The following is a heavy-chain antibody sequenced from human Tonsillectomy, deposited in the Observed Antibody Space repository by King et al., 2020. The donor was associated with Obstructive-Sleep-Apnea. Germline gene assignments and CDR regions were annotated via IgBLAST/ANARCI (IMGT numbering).Heavy chain of an antibody. Sequence: QLQESGPGLVKPSGTLSLTCAVSGGSISSRNWWSWIRQPPGKGLEWIGEIYHSGRTNCNPSLKSRVTISIDKSKNQFSLDLSSVTAADTSVYYCARDMKEDYDTTMVYGMDVWGQGTTVTVSS. CDR2: IYHSGRT. V-gene: IGHV4-4*02. CDR3: ARDMKEDYDTTMVYGMDV. J-gene: IGHJ6*02. CDR1: GGSISSRNW. D-gene: IGHD5-18*01.